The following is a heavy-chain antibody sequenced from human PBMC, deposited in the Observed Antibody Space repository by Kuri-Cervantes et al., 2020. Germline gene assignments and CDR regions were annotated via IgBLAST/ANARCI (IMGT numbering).Heavy chain of an antibody. CDR1: GFTVSSHY. CDR3: ARAVLGYCSSTSCPNWFDP. J-gene: IGHJ5*02. Sequence: GESLKISCAASGFTVSSHYMNWVRQAPGKGLEWVAVISYDGSNKYYADSVKGRFTISRDNSKNTLYLQMNSLRAEDTAVYYCARAVLGYCSSTSCPNWFDPWGQGTLVTVSS. V-gene: IGHV3-30*03. D-gene: IGHD2-2*01. CDR2: ISYDGSNK.